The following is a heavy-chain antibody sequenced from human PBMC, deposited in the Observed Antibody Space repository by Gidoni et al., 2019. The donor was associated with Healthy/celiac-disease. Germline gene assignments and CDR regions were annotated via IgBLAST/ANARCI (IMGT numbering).Heavy chain of an antibody. CDR1: GSTLTSHP. V-gene: IGHV3-30-3*01. CDR2: ISYDGSNK. D-gene: IGHD2-2*01. J-gene: IGHJ6*03. CDR3: ARDHGYCSSTSCYGSYYYYMDV. Sequence: QVQLVESGGGVVQPGRSMRLSCAASGSTLTSHPLSWVRQAPGKGLEWVAVISYDGSNKYYADSVEGRFTISRDNSKNTLYLQMNRLIAEDTAVYYCARDHGYCSSTSCYGSYYYYMDVWGKGTTVTVSS.